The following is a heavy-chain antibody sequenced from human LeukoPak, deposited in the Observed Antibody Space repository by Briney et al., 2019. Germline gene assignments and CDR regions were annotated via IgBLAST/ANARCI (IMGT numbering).Heavy chain of an antibody. CDR2: INHSGST. CDR3: ARVMNDYVWGSYPEGAFDI. Sequence: SETLSLTCAVYGGSFSGYYWSWIRQPPGKGLEWIGEINHSGSTNYNPSLKSRVTISVDTSKNQFSLKLSSVTAADTAVYYCARVMNDYVWGSYPEGAFDIWGQGTMVTVSS. V-gene: IGHV4-34*01. CDR1: GGSFSGYY. D-gene: IGHD3-16*02. J-gene: IGHJ3*02.